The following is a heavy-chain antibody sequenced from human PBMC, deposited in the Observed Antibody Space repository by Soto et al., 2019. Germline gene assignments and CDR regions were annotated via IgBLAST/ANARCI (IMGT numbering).Heavy chain of an antibody. CDR1: GFTLAGYW. D-gene: IGHD3-10*01. Sequence: EVHLVESGGGLVQPGGSLRLSCEASGFTLAGYWMSWVRQAPGKGPEWLANINKDGSDKRYLDSVKGRFAISRDNAKNSVYLRMDSLRAEDTAIYYCVRGGGAFDLWGQGTMVTVSS. J-gene: IGHJ3*01. V-gene: IGHV3-7*04. CDR2: INKDGSDK. CDR3: VRGGGAFDL.